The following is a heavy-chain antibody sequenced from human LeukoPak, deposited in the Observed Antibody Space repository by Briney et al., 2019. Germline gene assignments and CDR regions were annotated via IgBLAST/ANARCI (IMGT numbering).Heavy chain of an antibody. J-gene: IGHJ3*02. D-gene: IGHD5-18*01. CDR2: ISSSSSYI. CDR1: GFTLSSYS. V-gene: IGHV3-21*01. CDR3: ARDRAHWDTAMDDAFDI. Sequence: GGSLRLSCAPSGFTLSSYSTNWVRQAPGKGLEWVSSISSSSSYIYYADSVKGRFTISRDNAKNSLYLQMNSLSAEDTAVYYCARDRAHWDTAMDDAFDIWGQGTMVTVSS.